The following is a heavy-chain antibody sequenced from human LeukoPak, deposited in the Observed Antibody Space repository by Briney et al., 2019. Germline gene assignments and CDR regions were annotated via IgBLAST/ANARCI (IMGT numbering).Heavy chain of an antibody. CDR3: VRHKNVGQIDF. D-gene: IGHD3-10*02. CDR2: IYHSGST. J-gene: IGHJ4*02. CDR1: GYSISSGYY. Sequence: PETLSLTCTVSGYSISSGYYWGWIRQPPGKGLEWIGSIYHSGSTYYNPSLKSRVTISVDASKNQFSLKLSSLTAADTAVYFCVRHKNVGQIDFWGQGTLVTVSS. V-gene: IGHV4-38-2*02.